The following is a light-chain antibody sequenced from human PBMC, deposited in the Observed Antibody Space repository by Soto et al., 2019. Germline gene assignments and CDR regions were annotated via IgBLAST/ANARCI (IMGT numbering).Light chain of an antibody. CDR1: QSIVRN. J-gene: IGKJ1*01. CDR3: QRSYGSPPWT. CDR2: GAS. Sequence: IQMTQSPSSLSASVGDRVTITCRASQSIVRNLNWYQQKPGKAPKLLIYGASTLQGGVPSRFSGSGSGTDFTLTISRLQPEDFATYYCQRSYGSPPWTFGQGTKVDIK. V-gene: IGKV1-39*01.